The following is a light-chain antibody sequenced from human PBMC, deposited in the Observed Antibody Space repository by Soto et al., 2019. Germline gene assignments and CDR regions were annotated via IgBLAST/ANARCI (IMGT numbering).Light chain of an antibody. CDR1: QSVSSY. CDR2: DAS. J-gene: IGKJ3*01. CDR3: QQRSNF. Sequence: EIVLTQSPATLSLSPGERATLSCRASQSVSSYLAWYQQKPGQAPRLLIYDASNRATGIPARFSGSGSGTDFTRTISSLAPEDFAVYYCQQRSNFFGPGTKVDIK. V-gene: IGKV3-11*01.